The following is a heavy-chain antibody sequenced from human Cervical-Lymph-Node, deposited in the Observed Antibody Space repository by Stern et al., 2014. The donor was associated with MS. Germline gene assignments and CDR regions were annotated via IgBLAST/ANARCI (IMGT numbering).Heavy chain of an antibody. D-gene: IGHD1-14*01. V-gene: IGHV5-51*01. CDR3: ARQTTAWASDV. CDR2: IHPGDSET. J-gene: IGHJ4*02. Sequence: MQLVQSGAELIRPGESLKISCKGSGYKFSIYWIAWVRQMPGKGLEWMGVIHPGDSETRYSPSFQGQVTMSADKSPSTAYLQWSSLNASDTAMYFCARQTTAWASDVWGQGTLVTVSS. CDR1: GYKFSIYW.